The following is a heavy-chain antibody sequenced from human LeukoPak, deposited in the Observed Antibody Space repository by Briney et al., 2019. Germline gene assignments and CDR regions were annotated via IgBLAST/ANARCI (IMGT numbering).Heavy chain of an antibody. CDR2: IRYDGSNK. Sequence: GGSLRLSCAASGFTFSSYGMHWVRQAPGKGLEWVAFIRYDGSNKYHADSVKGRFTISRDNSKNTLYLQMNSLRAEDTAVYYCAKDLITIFGWFDPWGQGTLVTVSS. CDR1: GFTFSSYG. J-gene: IGHJ5*02. V-gene: IGHV3-30*02. D-gene: IGHD3-3*01. CDR3: AKDLITIFGWFDP.